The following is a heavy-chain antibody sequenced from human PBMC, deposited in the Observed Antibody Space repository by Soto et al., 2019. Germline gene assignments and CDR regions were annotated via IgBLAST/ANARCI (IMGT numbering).Heavy chain of an antibody. V-gene: IGHV2-5*01. CDR1: GFSLNSIGVG. Sequence: SGPTLVNPTQTLTLTCTFSGFSLNSIGVGVGWIRQPPGEALEWLALLHWNDDRRYSPSLKSRLTITKDTSKNQVVLTMTNMDPVDTATYYCARFSGSSSYIDSWGQGTLVTVSS. CDR3: ARFSGSSSYIDS. D-gene: IGHD6-6*01. CDR2: LHWNDDR. J-gene: IGHJ4*02.